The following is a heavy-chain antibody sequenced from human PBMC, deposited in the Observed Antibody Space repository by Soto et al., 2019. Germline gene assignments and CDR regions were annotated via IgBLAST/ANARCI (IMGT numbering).Heavy chain of an antibody. Sequence: SQTLSLTCTVSGGSISSYYWSWIRQPPGKGLEWIGYIYYSGSTNYNPSLKSRVTISVDKSKNQFSLKLSSVPAADTAVYYCARRAYSNQPSYYYYYYYMDVWGKGTTVTVSS. J-gene: IGHJ6*03. CDR1: GGSISSYY. CDR3: ARRAYSNQPSYYYYYYYMDV. CDR2: IYYSGST. V-gene: IGHV4-59*08. D-gene: IGHD4-4*01.